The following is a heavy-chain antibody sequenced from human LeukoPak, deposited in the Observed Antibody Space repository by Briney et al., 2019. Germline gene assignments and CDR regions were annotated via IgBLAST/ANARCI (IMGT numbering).Heavy chain of an antibody. J-gene: IGHJ4*02. CDR2: ISDSGRTI. CDR3: ARGSHYFDF. D-gene: IGHD6-6*01. CDR1: GFTLSVHE. V-gene: IGHV3-48*03. Sequence: PGGSLRLSCVASGFTLSVHEMNWVRQAPGKGLEWLSYISDSGRTIYYADSVDGRFTISRDNAKNSLFLQMNSLRVEDTAVYFCARGSHYFDFWGQGTPVTVSS.